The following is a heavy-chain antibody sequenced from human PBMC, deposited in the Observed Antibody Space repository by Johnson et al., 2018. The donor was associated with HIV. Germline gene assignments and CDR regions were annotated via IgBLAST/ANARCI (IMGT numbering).Heavy chain of an antibody. D-gene: IGHD2-15*01. CDR1: GFSFSSYA. J-gene: IGHJ3*02. V-gene: IGHV3-7*03. Sequence: EVQLVESGGGVVQPGRSLRLSCAASGFSFSSYAMHWVRQAPGKGLEWVANIKQDGSEKYYVDSVKGRFTISRDNSKTTLYLQMNSLRDEDTAVYYCANSLLLDAFNIWGQGTMVTVSS. CDR3: ANSLLLDAFNI. CDR2: IKQDGSEK.